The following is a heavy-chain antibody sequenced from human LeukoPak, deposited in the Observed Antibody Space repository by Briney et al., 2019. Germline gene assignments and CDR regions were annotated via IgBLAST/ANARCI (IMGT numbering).Heavy chain of an antibody. D-gene: IGHD3-10*02. Sequence: PGGSLRLSCAASGFTFSSYEMSWVRQAPGKGLEWVSYITNSGGTTYYADSVKGRFTISRDNAKNSLYLQMNSLRAEDTAVYYCAELGITMIGGVWGKGTTVTISS. V-gene: IGHV3-48*03. CDR1: GFTFSSYE. J-gene: IGHJ6*04. CDR3: AELGITMIGGV. CDR2: ITNSGGTT.